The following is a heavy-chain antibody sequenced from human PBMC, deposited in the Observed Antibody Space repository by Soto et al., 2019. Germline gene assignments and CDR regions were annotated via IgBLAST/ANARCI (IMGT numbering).Heavy chain of an antibody. CDR2: INPSGGST. Sequence: ASVKVSCKASGYTFTSYYMHWVRQAPGQGLEWMGIINPSGGSTSYAQKFQGRVTMTRDTSTSTVYMELSSLRSEDTAVYYCARVRGEMATIRQVYFDYWGQGTLVTVSS. CDR1: GYTFTSYY. CDR3: ARVRGEMATIRQVYFDY. V-gene: IGHV1-46*01. J-gene: IGHJ4*02. D-gene: IGHD5-12*01.